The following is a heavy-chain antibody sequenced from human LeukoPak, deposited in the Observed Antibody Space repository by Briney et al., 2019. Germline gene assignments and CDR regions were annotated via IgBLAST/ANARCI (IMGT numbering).Heavy chain of an antibody. CDR2: ISYDGSNK. D-gene: IGHD3-22*01. V-gene: IGHV3-30*01. CDR3: ARDKGSSGYSPLFDY. Sequence: HPGGSLRLSCAASGFTSSSYAMHWVRQAPGKGLEWVAVISYDGSNKYYADSVKGRFTISRDNSKNTLYLQMNSLRAEDTAVYYCARDKGSSGYSPLFDYWGQGTLVTVSS. CDR1: GFTSSSYA. J-gene: IGHJ4*02.